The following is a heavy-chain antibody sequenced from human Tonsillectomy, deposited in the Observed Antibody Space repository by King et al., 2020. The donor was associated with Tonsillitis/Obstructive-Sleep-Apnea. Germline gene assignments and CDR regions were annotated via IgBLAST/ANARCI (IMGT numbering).Heavy chain of an antibody. J-gene: IGHJ5*02. CDR2: ISGSNGGT. V-gene: IGHV3-23*04. CDR3: AKDVAAVTGDPGS. CDR1: GFTFSTYA. Sequence: VQLVESGGGLVQPGGSLRLSCVASGFTFSTYAMTWVRQAPGKGPEWVSGISGSNGGTSYADSVKGRFTISRDNSKNTLYLQMNSLRADDTALYYCAKDVAAVTGDPGSWGQGTLVTVSS. D-gene: IGHD6-19*01.